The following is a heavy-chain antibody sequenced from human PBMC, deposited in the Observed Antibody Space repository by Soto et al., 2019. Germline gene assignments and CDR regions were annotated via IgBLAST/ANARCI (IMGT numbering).Heavy chain of an antibody. V-gene: IGHV4-59*01. CDR3: ASHADMVYFGY. J-gene: IGHJ4*01. D-gene: IGHD3-10*01. CDR1: GGFISRYY. Sequence: PSEARSPTYTVSGGFISRYYWSLIRQPPGKGLEMIRYIYFIGITNYNPSLKSRVTITVDKSKNQFSLKLSSVTAADMAVYYCASHADMVYFGYWGQRTLVPVSS. CDR2: IYFIGIT.